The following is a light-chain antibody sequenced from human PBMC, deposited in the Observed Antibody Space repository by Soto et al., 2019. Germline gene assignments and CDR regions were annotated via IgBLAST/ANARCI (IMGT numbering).Light chain of an antibody. CDR3: QQHINRLS. Sequence: EIVLTQSPATLSLSPGERATLSCRASQSVSNYLAWYQQKPGQAPRLLIYDASNRATGIPARFSGSGSGTDFTLTISTLEAEDVAVYYWQQHINRLSFGGGTKVEIK. CDR1: QSVSNY. J-gene: IGKJ4*01. V-gene: IGKV3-11*01. CDR2: DAS.